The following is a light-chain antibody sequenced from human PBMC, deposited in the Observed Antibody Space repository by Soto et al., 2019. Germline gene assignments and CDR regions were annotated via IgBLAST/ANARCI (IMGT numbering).Light chain of an antibody. CDR1: SSDVGGYNY. CDR3: SSYTSSSRV. J-gene: IGLJ1*01. V-gene: IGLV2-14*01. CDR2: DVS. Sequence: QSALAQPASVSGSPGQSITISCTGTSSDVGGYNYVSWYQQHPGKAPKLMIYDVSNRPSGVSNRFSGSKSGNTASLTISGXXAEDEADYYCSSYTSSSRVFGTGTKLTVL.